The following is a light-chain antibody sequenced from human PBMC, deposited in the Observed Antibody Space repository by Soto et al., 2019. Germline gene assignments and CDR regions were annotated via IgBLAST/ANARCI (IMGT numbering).Light chain of an antibody. V-gene: IGKV3-15*01. CDR3: QQYNNWPPEYI. CDR2: GAS. CDR1: QSVSSN. J-gene: IGKJ2*01. Sequence: EIVMTQSPATLSVSPGERATLSCRASQSVSSNLAWYQQKPGQAPRLLIYGASTRATGIPARFSGSGSGTEFTLTISSPQSEDFAVYYCQQYNNWPPEYIFGQGTKVDIK.